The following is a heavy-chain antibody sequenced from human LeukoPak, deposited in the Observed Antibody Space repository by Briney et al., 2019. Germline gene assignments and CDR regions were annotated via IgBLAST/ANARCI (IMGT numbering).Heavy chain of an antibody. CDR3: ARDGPRDSIVGATSPSDY. D-gene: IGHD1-26*01. V-gene: IGHV1-18*01. CDR1: GYTFTSYG. Sequence: GASVKVSCKASGYTFTSYGISWVRQAPGQGLEWMGWISAYNGNTNYAQKLQGRVTMTTDTSTSTAYMELRSLRSDDTAVYYCARDGPRDSIVGATSPSDYWGQGTLVTVSS. CDR2: ISAYNGNT. J-gene: IGHJ4*02.